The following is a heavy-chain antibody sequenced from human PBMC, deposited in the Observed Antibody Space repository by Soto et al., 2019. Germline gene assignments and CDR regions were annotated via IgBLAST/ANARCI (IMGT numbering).Heavy chain of an antibody. V-gene: IGHV3-30-3*01. CDR2: ISYDGSNK. D-gene: IGHD4-17*01. J-gene: IGHJ6*02. CDR1: GFTFSSYA. Sequence: GGSLRLSCAASGFTFSSYAMHWVRQAPGKGLEWVAVISYDGSNKYYADSVKGRFTISRDNSKNTLYLQMNSLRAEDTAVYYCARGSVGDYRSHYYYGMDVWGQGTTVTVSS. CDR3: ARGSVGDYRSHYYYGMDV.